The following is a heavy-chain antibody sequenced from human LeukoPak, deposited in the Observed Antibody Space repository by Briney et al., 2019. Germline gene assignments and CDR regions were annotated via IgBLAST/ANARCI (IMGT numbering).Heavy chain of an antibody. CDR2: ISAYNGNT. Sequence: ASVKVSCKASGYTFARNDIRWVRQAPGQGLEWMGWISAYNGNTNYAQKLQGRVTMTTDTSTSTAYMELRSLRSDDTAVYYCARGVDSVEYRGQGTLVTVSS. V-gene: IGHV1-18*01. D-gene: IGHD5-24*01. CDR3: ARGVDSVEY. CDR1: GYTFARND. J-gene: IGHJ4*02.